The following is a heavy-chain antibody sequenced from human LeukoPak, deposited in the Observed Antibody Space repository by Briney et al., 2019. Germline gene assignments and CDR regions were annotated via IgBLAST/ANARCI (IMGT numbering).Heavy chain of an antibody. D-gene: IGHD5-18*01. V-gene: IGHV3-48*01. J-gene: IGHJ4*02. Sequence: GGSLRLSCAASGFTFSSYSMNWVRQAPGKGLEWVSYISTSGSTIDYVDSVKGRFTISRDNAKNSLYLQMNNLRAEDTAVYYCSRLRGYSYGYADYWGQGTLVTVSS. CDR2: ISTSGSTI. CDR1: GFTFSSYS. CDR3: SRLRGYSYGYADY.